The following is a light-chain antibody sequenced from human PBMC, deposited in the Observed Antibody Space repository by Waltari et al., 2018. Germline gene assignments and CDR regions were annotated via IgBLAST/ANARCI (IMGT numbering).Light chain of an antibody. Sequence: QSVLTQPPSVSGAPGQRVTISCTGSSSNTGAGYDVNWYQQLPGTAPKLLIYGNSNRLAGVPDRFSGSKSGAAASLAISGLQAEDEAEYYCQAYDRSLSGSVVGGGTKLTVL. CDR2: GNS. J-gene: IGLJ2*01. CDR1: SSNTGAGYD. CDR3: QAYDRSLSGSV. V-gene: IGLV1-40*01.